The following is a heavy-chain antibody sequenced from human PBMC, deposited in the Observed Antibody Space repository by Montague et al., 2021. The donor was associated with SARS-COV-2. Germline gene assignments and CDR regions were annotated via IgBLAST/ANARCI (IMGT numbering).Heavy chain of an antibody. CDR1: GGSISSYY. Sequence: SETLSLTCAVSGGSISSYYWSWIRQPPGKGLEWIGDINYGGGTNYNPSLKSRVTISLDTSKNQFSLKLNSVTAADTAVFYCARGSYGPGAFDIWGQGTMVTVSS. V-gene: IGHV4-59*01. J-gene: IGHJ3*02. CDR2: INYGGGT. CDR3: ARGSYGPGAFDI. D-gene: IGHD5-18*01.